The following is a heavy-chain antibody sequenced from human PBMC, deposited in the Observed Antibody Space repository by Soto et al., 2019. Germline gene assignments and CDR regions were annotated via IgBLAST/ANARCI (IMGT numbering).Heavy chain of an antibody. D-gene: IGHD3-10*01. V-gene: IGHV3-13*04. CDR2: IGTLGDT. CDR3: ARDGTYGSGGGTDWYFDL. Sequence: EAQLVESGGGLVQPGGSLRLSCAASGFTFRNYDMHWVRQATGKGLEWVSAIGTLGDTYYADSVKGRFTISREDGKNSLYLKMNRLRDGDTAVYFCARDGTYGSGGGTDWYFDLWGRGTLVTVSS. CDR1: GFTFRNYD. J-gene: IGHJ2*01.